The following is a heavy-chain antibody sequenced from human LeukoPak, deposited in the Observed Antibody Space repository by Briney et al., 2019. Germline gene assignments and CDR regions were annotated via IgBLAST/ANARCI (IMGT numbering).Heavy chain of an antibody. CDR1: GFTFSSYE. D-gene: IGHD6-19*01. CDR2: ISSSGSTI. CDR3: ARVGDSSGWYPHYFDY. Sequence: PGGSLRLSCAASGFTFSSYEMNWVRQAPEKGLEWVSYISSSGSTIYYADSVKGRFTISRDNAKNSLYLQMNSLRAEDTAVYYCARVGDSSGWYPHYFDYWGQGTLVTVSS. J-gene: IGHJ4*02. V-gene: IGHV3-48*03.